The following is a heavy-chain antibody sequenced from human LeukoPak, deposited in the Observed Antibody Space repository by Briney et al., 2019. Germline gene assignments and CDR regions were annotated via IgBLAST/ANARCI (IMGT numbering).Heavy chain of an antibody. CDR3: ARGKYSGSYEIDY. CDR2: IIPIFGTA. D-gene: IGHD1-26*01. V-gene: IGHV1-69*13. J-gene: IGHJ4*02. Sequence: ASVKVSCKASGYTFTSYAISRVRQAPGQGLEWMGGIIPIFGTANYAQKFQGRVTITADESTSTAYMELSSLRSEDTAVYYCARGKYSGSYEIDYWGQGTLVTVSS. CDR1: GYTFTSYA.